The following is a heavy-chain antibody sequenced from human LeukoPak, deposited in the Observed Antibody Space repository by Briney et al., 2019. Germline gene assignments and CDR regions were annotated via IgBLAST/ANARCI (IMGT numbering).Heavy chain of an antibody. CDR1: GYTFTGYY. V-gene: IGHV1-2*02. D-gene: IGHD2-2*01. Sequence: ASVKVSCKASGYTFTGYYMHWVRQAPAQGLEWMGWINPNSGGTNYAQKFQGRVTMTRDTSISTAYMELSRLRSDDTAVYYCATDIVVVPAAPGWAFDIWGQGTMVTVSS. CDR3: ATDIVVVPAAPGWAFDI. CDR2: INPNSGGT. J-gene: IGHJ3*02.